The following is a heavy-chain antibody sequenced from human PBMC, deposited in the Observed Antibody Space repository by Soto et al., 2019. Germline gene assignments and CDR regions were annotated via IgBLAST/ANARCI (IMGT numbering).Heavy chain of an antibody. CDR2: IWYDGSNK. D-gene: IGHD4-17*01. V-gene: IGHV3-33*01. CDR1: GFTFSSYG. J-gene: IGHJ6*02. Sequence: SCAASGFTFSSYGMHWVRQAPGKGLEWVAVIWYDGSNKYYADSVKGRFTISRDNSKNTLYLQMNSLRAEDTAVYYCARDPTVTTYYYYYGMDVWGQGTTVTVSS. CDR3: ARDPTVTTYYYYYGMDV.